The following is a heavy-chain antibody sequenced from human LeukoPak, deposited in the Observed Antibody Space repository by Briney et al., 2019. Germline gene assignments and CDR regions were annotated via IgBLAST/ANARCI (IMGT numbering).Heavy chain of an antibody. V-gene: IGHV3-21*01. CDR3: ARAYTIADQFDY. J-gene: IGHJ4*02. Sequence: GGSLRLSCAASGFTFTTYAMNWVRQAPGKGLEWVSSISGTSHSIYYADSVKGRFTISRDDAKNSVYLQMNNLRAEDSAVYYCARAYTIADQFDYWGQGSLVTVSS. CDR2: ISGTSHSI. D-gene: IGHD4-11*01. CDR1: GFTFTTYA.